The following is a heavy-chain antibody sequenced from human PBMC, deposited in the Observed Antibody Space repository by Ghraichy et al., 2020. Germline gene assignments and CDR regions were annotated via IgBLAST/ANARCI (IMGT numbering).Heavy chain of an antibody. CDR2: ISHDGFNR. Sequence: GGSLRLSCAASGFTFSDHGMYWVRQAPGKGLEWVALISHDGFNRYYAESVEGRFTISRDNSKNTLYLQMSSLRPEDTAVYLCAKKFGAGSGYYYVGPAADYWGQGNLVTVSS. CDR3: AKKFGAGSGYYYVGPAADY. D-gene: IGHD3-22*01. CDR1: GFTFSDHG. V-gene: IGHV3-30*18. J-gene: IGHJ4*02.